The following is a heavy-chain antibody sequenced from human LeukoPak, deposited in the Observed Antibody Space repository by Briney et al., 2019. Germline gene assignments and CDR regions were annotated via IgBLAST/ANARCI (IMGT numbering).Heavy chain of an antibody. J-gene: IGHJ3*02. CDR3: ARDGPYSSSFRVFRAFDI. D-gene: IGHD6-6*01. Sequence: ASVKVSCKASGYTFTSYDINWVRQATGQGLEWMGWMNPNSGNTGYAQKFQGRVTITRNTSISTAYMELSSLRSEDTAVYYCARDGPYSSSFRVFRAFDIWGQGTMVTVSS. CDR1: GYTFTSYD. CDR2: MNPNSGNT. V-gene: IGHV1-8*03.